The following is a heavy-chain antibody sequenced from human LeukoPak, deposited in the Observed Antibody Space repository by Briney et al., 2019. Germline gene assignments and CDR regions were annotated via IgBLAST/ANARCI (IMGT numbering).Heavy chain of an antibody. CDR1: GFTFSSYS. V-gene: IGHV3-48*02. CDR2: ISSSSSTI. D-gene: IGHD3-10*01. CDR3: ARDQHYYNSGSYYIGLDY. Sequence: GRSLRLACAAAGFTFSSYSMNWVSQAPGKGLEWVSYISSSSSTIYYADSVKGRFTISRDNGKNSLYLQMNSLRDEDTAVYYCARDQHYYNSGSYYIGLDYWGQGTLVTVSS. J-gene: IGHJ4*02.